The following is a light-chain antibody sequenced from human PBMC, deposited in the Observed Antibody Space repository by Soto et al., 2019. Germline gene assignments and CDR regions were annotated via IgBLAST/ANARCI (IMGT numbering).Light chain of an antibody. V-gene: IGKV3-15*01. CDR3: QQYNNLPLT. CDR1: QTGNNN. Sequence: EIVMTQSPATRSVSPGERATLSCRASQTGNNNLAWYQQKPGQSPRLLIYGASARATGIPARFNGSGSGTEFTLTISSLQSEDFAVYYCQQYNNLPLTFGGGIKVEIK. J-gene: IGKJ4*01. CDR2: GAS.